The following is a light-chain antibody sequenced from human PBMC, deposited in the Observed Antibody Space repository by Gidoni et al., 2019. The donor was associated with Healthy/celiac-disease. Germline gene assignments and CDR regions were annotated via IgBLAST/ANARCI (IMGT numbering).Light chain of an antibody. Sequence: EIVMTPSPATLSVSPGERATLSCRASQSVSSNLAWYQQQPGQAPRLLIYGASTRATGIPARFSGSGSGTDFTLTISSLESEDFAVYYCQQYNNWPRTFGQGTKLEIK. J-gene: IGKJ2*01. CDR1: QSVSSN. CDR2: GAS. CDR3: QQYNNWPRT. V-gene: IGKV3-15*01.